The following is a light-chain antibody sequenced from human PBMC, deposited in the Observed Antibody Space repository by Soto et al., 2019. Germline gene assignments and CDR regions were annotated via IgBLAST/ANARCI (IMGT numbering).Light chain of an antibody. CDR1: QSVNSNY. CDR3: QQYDKSPWT. J-gene: IGKJ1*01. Sequence: EIVLTQSPGTLSLSPGEGATLSCRASQSVNSNYLAWFQQKPGQAPRLLIYSTSNRATGIPDRFSGSGSGTDFTITISRLEPEDFVVYYCQQYDKSPWTFRQGTKVEIK. CDR2: STS. V-gene: IGKV3-20*01.